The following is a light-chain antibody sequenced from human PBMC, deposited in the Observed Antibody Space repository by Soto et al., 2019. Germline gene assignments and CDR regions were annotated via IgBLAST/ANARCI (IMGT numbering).Light chain of an antibody. Sequence: DIVMTQSPATLSVSPGESATLSCRASQSVSSDLAWFQQKPGQAPRLLIYGASTRAIGIPARFSGSGSGTDFTLTVSSLQSEDSAGYYCLQYYNWRWTFGQGTKVEMK. CDR3: LQYYNWRWT. J-gene: IGKJ1*01. CDR2: GAS. CDR1: QSVSSD. V-gene: IGKV3-15*01.